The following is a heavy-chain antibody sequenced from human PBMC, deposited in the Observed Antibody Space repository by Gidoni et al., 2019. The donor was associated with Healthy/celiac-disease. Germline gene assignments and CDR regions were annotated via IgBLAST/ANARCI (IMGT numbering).Heavy chain of an antibody. J-gene: IGHJ4*02. CDR3: ARELRDEVGATYFDY. D-gene: IGHD1-26*01. V-gene: IGHV3-48*02. CDR1: RFTFSSAS. Sequence: EVQLVESGGGLVQPGGSMSVSCAAPRFTFSSASMHWVRQAPGKGLEGVSYSSSSSSTIYYADSLKGRFTISRDNAKNSLYLQMNSLRDEDTAVYYCARELRDEVGATYFDYWGQGTLVTVSS. CDR2: SSSSSSTI.